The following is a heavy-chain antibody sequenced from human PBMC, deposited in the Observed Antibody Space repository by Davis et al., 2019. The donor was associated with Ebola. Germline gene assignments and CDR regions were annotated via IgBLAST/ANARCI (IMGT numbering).Heavy chain of an antibody. CDR3: ARGLGNNWFDP. V-gene: IGHV3-74*01. CDR1: GFTFSSCW. Sequence: GESLKISCATSGFTFSSCWMHWVRQAPGKGLVWVSRINGDGSSTNYADSVKGRFTISRDNAKSTLYLQVNSLRAEDTAVYYCARGLGNNWFDPWGQGTLVTVSS. CDR2: INGDGSST. J-gene: IGHJ5*02. D-gene: IGHD3-9*01.